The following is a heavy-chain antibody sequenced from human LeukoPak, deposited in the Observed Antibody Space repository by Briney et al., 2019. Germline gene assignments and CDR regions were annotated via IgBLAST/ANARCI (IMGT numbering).Heavy chain of an antibody. CDR3: AKAYKPVAGRYYYYMDV. CDR2: ISGSGGST. CDR1: GFTFSSYA. J-gene: IGHJ6*03. D-gene: IGHD6-19*01. V-gene: IGHV3-23*01. Sequence: PGGSLTLSCAASGFTFSSYAMSWVRQAPGKGLEWVSAISGSGGSTYYADSVKGRFTISRDNSKNTLYLQMNSPRADDTAVYYCAKAYKPVAGRYYYYMDVWGKGTTVTVSS.